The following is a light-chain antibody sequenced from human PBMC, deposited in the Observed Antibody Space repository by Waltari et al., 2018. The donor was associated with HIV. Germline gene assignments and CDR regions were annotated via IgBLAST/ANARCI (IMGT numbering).Light chain of an antibody. Sequence: QSALTQPPSASGSLGQPVTTSCPGSRSHIGAYDSVSWFQQHPRSAPKLLLYEVTRRPSTVSDRFSGSRSGSTAFLTVAGLQPDDEATYFCSSYGDSLRVLFGGGTNVTVL. CDR1: RSHIGAYDS. V-gene: IGLV2-8*01. CDR3: SSYGDSLRVL. J-gene: IGLJ3*02. CDR2: EVT.